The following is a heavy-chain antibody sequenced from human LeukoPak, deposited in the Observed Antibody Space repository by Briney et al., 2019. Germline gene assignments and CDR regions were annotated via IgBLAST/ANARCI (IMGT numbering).Heavy chain of an antibody. Sequence: ASVKVSCKASGYTFTSYAMNWVRQAPGRGLEWMGWINTNTGNPTYAQGFTGRFVFSLDTSVSTAYLQISSLKAEDTAVYYCARSFRGSYYDILTGFDYWGQGTLVTVSS. V-gene: IGHV7-4-1*02. J-gene: IGHJ4*02. D-gene: IGHD3-9*01. CDR3: ARSFRGSYYDILTGFDY. CDR2: INTNTGNP. CDR1: GYTFTSYA.